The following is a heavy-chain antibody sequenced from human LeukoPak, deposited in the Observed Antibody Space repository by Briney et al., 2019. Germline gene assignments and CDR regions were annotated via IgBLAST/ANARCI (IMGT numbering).Heavy chain of an antibody. J-gene: IGHJ4*02. CDR3: ATYSFDRGYYFDY. D-gene: IGHD3-22*01. CDR1: GFTFSSYS. Sequence: GGSLRLSCAASGFTFSSYSMNWVRQAPGKGLEWVSYISSSSRTIYYADSVKGRFTISRDNAKNSLYLQMNSLRAEDTALYYCATYSFDRGYYFDYWGQGTLVTVSS. CDR2: ISSSSRTI. V-gene: IGHV3-48*04.